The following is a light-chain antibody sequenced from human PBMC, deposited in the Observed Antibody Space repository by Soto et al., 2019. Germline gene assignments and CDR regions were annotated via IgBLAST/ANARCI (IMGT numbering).Light chain of an antibody. V-gene: IGKV1-39*01. CDR2: AAS. J-gene: IGKJ5*01. CDR3: QQSYSTRIT. Sequence: DIQMTQSPSSLSASVGDRVTITCRASQSISSYLNWYQQKPGKAPKLLIYAASSLQSGVPSRFSGSGSGTDFTLTISRLQPEDFATYYCQQSYSTRITYGQGTRREIK. CDR1: QSISSY.